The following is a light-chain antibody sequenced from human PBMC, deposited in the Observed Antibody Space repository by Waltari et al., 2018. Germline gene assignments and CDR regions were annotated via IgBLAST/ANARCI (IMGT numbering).Light chain of an antibody. V-gene: IGLV2-23*01. Sequence: SALTQPASVSGSPGQSITFSCTGTSSDVGSYNLVSWYQQHPGKAPKLMIYEGSKRPSGVSNRFSGSKSGNTASLTISGLQAEDEADYYCCSYAGSTPVVFGGGTKLTVL. CDR3: CSYAGSTPVV. CDR2: EGS. J-gene: IGLJ2*01. CDR1: SSDVGSYNL.